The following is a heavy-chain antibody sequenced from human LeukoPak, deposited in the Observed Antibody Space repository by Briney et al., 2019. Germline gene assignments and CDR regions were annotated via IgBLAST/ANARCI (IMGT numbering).Heavy chain of an antibody. V-gene: IGHV4-34*01. D-gene: IGHD3-9*01. CDR2: INHSGST. J-gene: IGHJ6*02. CDR3: ARVSSGLRYFDWLNGMDV. CDR1: GGSFSGYY. Sequence: SETLSLTCAVYGGSFSGYYWSWIRQPPAKGLEWIGEINHSGSTNYNPSLKSRVTISVDTSKNQFSLKLSSVTAADTAVYYCARVSSGLRYFDWLNGMDVWGQGTTVTVSS.